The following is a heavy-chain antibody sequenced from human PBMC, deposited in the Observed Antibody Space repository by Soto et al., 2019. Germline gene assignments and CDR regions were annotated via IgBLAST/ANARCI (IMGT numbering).Heavy chain of an antibody. V-gene: IGHV3-23*01. CDR1: GFTFSSYA. CDR3: AKDGIPGIAAAGNNWFDP. Sequence: PGGSLRLSCAASGFTFSSYAMSWVRQAPGKGLEWVSAISGSGGSTYYADSVKGRFTISRDNSKNTLYLQMNSLRAEDTAVYYCAKDGIPGIAAAGNNWFDPWGQGTLVTVSS. J-gene: IGHJ5*02. CDR2: ISGSGGST. D-gene: IGHD6-13*01.